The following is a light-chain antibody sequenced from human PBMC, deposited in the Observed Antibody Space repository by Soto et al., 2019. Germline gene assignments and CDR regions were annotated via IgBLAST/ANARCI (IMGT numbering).Light chain of an antibody. J-gene: IGLJ1*01. V-gene: IGLV1-47*01. CDR2: RNN. CDR3: AAWDDSLSGQGV. CDR1: SSNIGSNY. Sequence: QSVLTQPPSASGTPGQRVTISCSGSSSNIGSNYVYWYQQLPGTAPKLLIYRNNQRPSGVPDRFSGSKSGTSASLAISGLRSEDEADYYCAAWDDSLSGQGVLGTGTKVTVL.